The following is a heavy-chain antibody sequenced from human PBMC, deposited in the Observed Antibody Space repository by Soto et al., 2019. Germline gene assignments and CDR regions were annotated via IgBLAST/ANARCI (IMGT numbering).Heavy chain of an antibody. CDR3: ARGDGHSYGTFFDY. D-gene: IGHD5-18*01. J-gene: IGHJ4*02. Sequence: QVQLVESGGGVVQPGRSLRLSCAASESTFSSYAMHWVRQAPGKGLEWVAFISYDGSNKYYADSVTGRFTISRDNSKNTVYLQMNSLRAEDTAVYHCARGDGHSYGTFFDYWGQGTLVTVSS. CDR1: ESTFSSYA. CDR2: ISYDGSNK. V-gene: IGHV3-30-3*01.